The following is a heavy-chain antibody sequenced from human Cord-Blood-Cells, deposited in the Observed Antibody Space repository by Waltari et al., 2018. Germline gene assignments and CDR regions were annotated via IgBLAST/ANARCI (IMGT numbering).Heavy chain of an antibody. V-gene: IGHV4-39*01. CDR1: GGSISSSSYY. Sequence: QLQLQESGPGLVKPSETLSLTCTVSGGSISSSSYYWGWIRHPPGKGMEWIGSIYYSGVTYYNPSLKSRVTISVDTSKNQFSLKLSSVTAADTAVYYCASGLGYCSSTSCYTGNWFDPWGQGTLVTVSS. J-gene: IGHJ5*02. CDR2: IYYSGVT. CDR3: ASGLGYCSSTSCYTGNWFDP. D-gene: IGHD2-2*02.